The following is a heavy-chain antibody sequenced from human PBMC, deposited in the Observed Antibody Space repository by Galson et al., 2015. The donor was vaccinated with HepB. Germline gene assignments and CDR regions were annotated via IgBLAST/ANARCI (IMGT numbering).Heavy chain of an antibody. D-gene: IGHD6-13*01. J-gene: IGHJ2*01. CDR1: GFTFSSYN. V-gene: IGHV3-21*01. CDR2: ITTSSSYI. CDR3: AREGSTWYKSPYDWYFDL. Sequence: SLRLSCAASGFTFSSYNMHWVRQAPGKGLEWVSSITTSSSYIYYADPMKGRFTISRDNAKNSLYLQMSSLRAEDTAVYYCAREGSTWYKSPYDWYFDLWGRGTLVTVSS.